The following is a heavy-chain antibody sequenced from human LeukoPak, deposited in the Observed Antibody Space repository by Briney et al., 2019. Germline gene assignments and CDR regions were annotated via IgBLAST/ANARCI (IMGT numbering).Heavy chain of an antibody. CDR1: GFTFSSYA. V-gene: IGHV3-23*01. CDR2: ISGSGGST. Sequence: PGGSLRLSWAASGFTFSSYAMSWVRQTPGKGLEWVSAISGSGGSTYYADSVKGRFTISRDNSKNTLYLQMNSLRAEDTAVYYCAKDQTDAFDIWGQGTMVTVSS. CDR3: AKDQTDAFDI. J-gene: IGHJ3*02.